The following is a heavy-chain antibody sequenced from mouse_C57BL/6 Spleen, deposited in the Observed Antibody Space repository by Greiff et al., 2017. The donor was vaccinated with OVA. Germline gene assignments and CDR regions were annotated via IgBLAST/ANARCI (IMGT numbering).Heavy chain of an antibody. Sequence: VQLQQSGAELVRPGASVTLSCKASGYTFTDYEMHWVKQTPVHGLEWIGAIDPETGGTSYNQKFKGKGILTADKSSSTAYMELRSLTSEDAAVYFCTRGRVTTEAWFAYWGQGTLVTVSA. CDR1: GYTFTDYE. CDR2: IDPETGGT. V-gene: IGHV1-15*01. J-gene: IGHJ3*01. CDR3: TRGRVTTEAWFAY. D-gene: IGHD2-5*01.